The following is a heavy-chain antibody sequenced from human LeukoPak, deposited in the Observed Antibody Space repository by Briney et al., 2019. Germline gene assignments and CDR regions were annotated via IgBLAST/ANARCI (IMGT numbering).Heavy chain of an antibody. CDR3: AREGSGFDY. CDR1: GFTFSSYA. D-gene: IGHD3-3*01. CDR2: IYSGGST. Sequence: GGSLRLSCAASGFTFSSYAMSWVRQAPGKGLEWVSVIYSGGSTYYADSVKGRFTISRDNSKNTLYLQMNSLRAEDTAVYYCAREGSGFDYWGQGTLVTVSS. V-gene: IGHV3-53*01. J-gene: IGHJ4*02.